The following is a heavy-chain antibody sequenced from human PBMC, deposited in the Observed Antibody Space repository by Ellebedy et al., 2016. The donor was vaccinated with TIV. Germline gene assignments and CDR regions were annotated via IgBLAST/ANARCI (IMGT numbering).Heavy chain of an antibody. CDR2: IIPILGIA. J-gene: IGHJ4*02. D-gene: IGHD3-3*01. Sequence: AASVKVSCKASGGTFSSYAISWVRQAPGQGLEWMGRIIPILGIANYAQKFQGRVTITADKSTSTAYMELSSLRSEDTAVYYCARAGYDFWSGYYTPFDYWGQGTLVTVSS. CDR3: ARAGYDFWSGYYTPFDY. V-gene: IGHV1-69*04. CDR1: GGTFSSYA.